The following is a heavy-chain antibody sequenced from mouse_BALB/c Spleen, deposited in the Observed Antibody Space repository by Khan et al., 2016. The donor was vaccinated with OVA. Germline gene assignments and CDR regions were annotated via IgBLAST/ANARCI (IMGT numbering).Heavy chain of an antibody. D-gene: IGHD2-14*01. CDR2: INPSSSYP. Sequence: QIQLVQSGAELARPWASVKMSCKASGYTFTSYTMHWVNQRPGQGLEWIGYINPSSSYPNYNQQFKDKATFTADKSSSTAYMQLSSLTSEDSAVYYCTRAEDNYKSDGWIAYWGQGTLVTVSA. V-gene: IGHV1-4*01. J-gene: IGHJ3*01. CDR1: GYTFTSYT. CDR3: TRAEDNYKSDGWIAY.